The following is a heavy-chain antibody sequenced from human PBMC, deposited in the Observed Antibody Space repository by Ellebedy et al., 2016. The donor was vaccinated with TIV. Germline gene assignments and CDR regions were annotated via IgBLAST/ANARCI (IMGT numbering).Heavy chain of an antibody. D-gene: IGHD4-17*01. CDR2: IIPILGIA. Sequence: ASVKVSCKASGGTFSSYAISWVRQAPGQGLEWMGRIIPILGIANYAQKFQGRVTITADKSTSTAYMELSSLRSEDTAVYYCARDLHGDYVVGYWGQGTLVTVSS. CDR3: ARDLHGDYVVGY. J-gene: IGHJ4*02. CDR1: GGTFSSYA. V-gene: IGHV1-69*04.